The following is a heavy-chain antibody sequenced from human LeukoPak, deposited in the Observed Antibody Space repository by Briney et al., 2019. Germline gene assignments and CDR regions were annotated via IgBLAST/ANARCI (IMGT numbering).Heavy chain of an antibody. Sequence: GGSLRLSCAASAGFTFSDYWMNWVRQAPGKGLEWVAIIKQDGRENLYVDSVKGRFTISRDNAKSSLYLQMNSLRAEDTAVYYCVSGIGWLPDYWGQGTLVTVSS. CDR3: VSGIGWLPDY. D-gene: IGHD6-19*01. V-gene: IGHV3-7*03. CDR1: AGFTFSDYW. CDR2: IKQDGREN. J-gene: IGHJ4*02.